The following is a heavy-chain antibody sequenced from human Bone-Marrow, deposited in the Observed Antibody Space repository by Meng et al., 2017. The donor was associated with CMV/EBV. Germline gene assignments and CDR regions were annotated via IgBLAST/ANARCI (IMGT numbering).Heavy chain of an antibody. D-gene: IGHD2-2*01. CDR2: ISSSGSTI. J-gene: IGHJ4*02. Sequence: GGSLRLSCAASGFTFSSYEMNWVRQAPGKGLEWVSYISSSGSTIYYADSVKGRFTISRDNSKNTLYLQMNSLRAEDTAMYYCARDTTSYLQFDYWGQGTLVTGSS. CDR1: GFTFSSYE. CDR3: ARDTTSYLQFDY. V-gene: IGHV3-48*03.